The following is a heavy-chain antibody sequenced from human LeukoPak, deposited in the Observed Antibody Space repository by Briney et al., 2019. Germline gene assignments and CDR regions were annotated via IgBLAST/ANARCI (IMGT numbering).Heavy chain of an antibody. Sequence: GGSLRLSCAASGFTFSSYAMSWVRQAPGKGLEWVSAISGSGGSTYYADSVKGRFTISRNNSKNTLYLQMNSLRAEDTAVYYCAKAPCRSGYFPHYYYYMDVWGKGTTVTVSS. CDR1: GFTFSSYA. CDR3: AKAPCRSGYFPHYYYYMDV. CDR2: ISGSGGST. D-gene: IGHD3-3*01. V-gene: IGHV3-23*01. J-gene: IGHJ6*03.